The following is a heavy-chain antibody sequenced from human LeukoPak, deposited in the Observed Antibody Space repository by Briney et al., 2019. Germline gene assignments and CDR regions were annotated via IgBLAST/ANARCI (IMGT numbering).Heavy chain of an antibody. J-gene: IGHJ6*03. CDR2: IYYSGNT. CDR3: ATIGYCTRTTCPFNYYYYYMDV. CDR1: GGSVSTSTYY. Sequence: SETLSLTCSVSGGSVSTSTYYWGWIRQPPGKGLEWIGSIYYSGNTYYNPSLKSRITISVDTSKNQFSLKLSSVTAADTAVYYCATIGYCTRTTCPFNYYYYYMDVWGKGTTVPVSS. V-gene: IGHV4-39*01. D-gene: IGHD2-2*01.